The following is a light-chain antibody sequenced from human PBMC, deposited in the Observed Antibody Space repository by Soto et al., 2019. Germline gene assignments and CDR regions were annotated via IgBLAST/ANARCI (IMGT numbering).Light chain of an antibody. J-gene: IGLJ2*01. CDR1: SSDIGGFNY. CDR3: SSYTTISTRV. Sequence: QSVLTQPASVSGSPGQSITISCTGTSSDIGGFNYVSWYQQHPGKAPKLMIYDVSYRPSGVSHRFSGSKSGNTATLTISGLQAEDEADYYCSSYTTISTRVFGGETKLTVL. V-gene: IGLV2-14*03. CDR2: DVS.